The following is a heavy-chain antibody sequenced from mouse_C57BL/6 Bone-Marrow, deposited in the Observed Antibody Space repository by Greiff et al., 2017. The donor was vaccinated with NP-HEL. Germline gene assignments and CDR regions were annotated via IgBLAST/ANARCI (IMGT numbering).Heavy chain of an antibody. CDR2: IDPDDGET. CDR3: AGDYGSFYYYAMDY. Sequence: DVQLQESGAELVKPGASVKLSCTASGFNIKDYYMHWVKQRPEQGLEWIGRIDPDDGETKYAPKFQGKATITADTSSNTAYLQLSSLTSEDTDVYYCAGDYGSFYYYAMDYWGQGTSVTVSS. CDR1: GFNIKDYY. J-gene: IGHJ4*01. V-gene: IGHV14-2*01. D-gene: IGHD1-1*01.